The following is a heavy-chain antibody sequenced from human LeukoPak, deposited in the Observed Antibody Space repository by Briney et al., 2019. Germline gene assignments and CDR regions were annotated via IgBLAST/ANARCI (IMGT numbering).Heavy chain of an antibody. D-gene: IGHD6-13*01. CDR3: GCSSSWYVAS. CDR2: ISNNGGST. J-gene: IGHJ4*02. CDR1: GFTFDDYA. Sequence: GGSLRLSCAASGFTFDDYAMHWVRQAPGKGLEYVSAISNNGGSTYHADSVKGRFIISRDNSKNTVYLQMSSLRAEDTAVYYCGCSSSWYVASWGQGTLVTVSS. V-gene: IGHV3-64D*06.